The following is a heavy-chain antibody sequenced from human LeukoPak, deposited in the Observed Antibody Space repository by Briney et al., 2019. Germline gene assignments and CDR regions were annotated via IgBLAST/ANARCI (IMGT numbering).Heavy chain of an antibody. D-gene: IGHD6-19*01. J-gene: IGHJ4*02. CDR3: AKDLVRGGSGWYPLDY. CDR2: ISYDGGNK. CDR1: GFTFSSYG. Sequence: GGSLRLSCAASGFTFSSYGMHWVRQAPGKGLEWVAVISYDGGNKYYADSVKGRFTISRDNSKNTLYLQMNSLRAEDTAVYYCAKDLVRGGSGWYPLDYWGQGTLVTVSS. V-gene: IGHV3-30*18.